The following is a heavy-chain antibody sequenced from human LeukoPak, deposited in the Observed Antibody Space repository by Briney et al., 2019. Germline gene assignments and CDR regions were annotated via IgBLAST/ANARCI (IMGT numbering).Heavy chain of an antibody. V-gene: IGHV1-8*01. CDR1: GYTSTSYD. CDR3: ARWGGKQLDTDFDY. Sequence: ASVKVSCKASGYTSTSYDINWVRQATGQGLEWMGWMNPNSGDAGNAQKFQGRVTMTRDTSISTAYMELSSLISEDTAVYYCARWGGKQLDTDFDYWGQGTLVTVSS. J-gene: IGHJ4*02. CDR2: MNPNSGDA. D-gene: IGHD6-13*01.